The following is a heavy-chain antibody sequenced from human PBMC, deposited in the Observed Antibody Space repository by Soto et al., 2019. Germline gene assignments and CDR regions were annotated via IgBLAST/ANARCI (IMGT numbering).Heavy chain of an antibody. D-gene: IGHD3-3*01. CDR3: ATYRKFFQL. Sequence: SEPLSLTCRVADGCSIVGYYSWSWIRQPPGKGLEWIGFIYNSGSTYYNSSLKSRVTISVDRSKNHFFLNLTSVTAADTAVYYCATYRKFFQLWGQGTKVPVSS. CDR2: IYNSGST. V-gene: IGHV4-30-2*01. J-gene: IGHJ3*01. CDR1: DGCSIVGYYS.